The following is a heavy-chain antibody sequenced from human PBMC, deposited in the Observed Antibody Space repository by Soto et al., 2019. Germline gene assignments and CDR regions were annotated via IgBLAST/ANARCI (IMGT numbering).Heavy chain of an antibody. CDR2: ISYDGSNK. D-gene: IGHD3-3*01. V-gene: IGHV3-30-3*01. CDR3: ARDQMYYDFWSGYYTLALLDYGMDV. CDR1: GFTCSSYA. Sequence: QVQLVESGGGVVQPGSSLRLSCAASGFTCSSYAMHWVRQAPGKGLEWVAVISYDGSNKYYADSVKGRFTISRDNSKNPLYLQMNSLRAEDTAVYYCARDQMYYDFWSGYYTLALLDYGMDVWGQGTTVTVSS. J-gene: IGHJ6*02.